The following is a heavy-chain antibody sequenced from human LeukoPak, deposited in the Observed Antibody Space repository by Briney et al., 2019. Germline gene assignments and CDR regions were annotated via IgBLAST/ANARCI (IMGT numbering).Heavy chain of an antibody. CDR2: IKQDGSEK. CDR3: ARDASMVRGVIRYYYYYMDV. CDR1: GFTFSSYW. D-gene: IGHD3-10*01. J-gene: IGHJ6*03. V-gene: IGHV3-7*01. Sequence: PGGSLRLSCAASGFTFSSYWMSWVRQAPGKGLEWVANIKQDGSEKYYVDSVKGQFTISRDNAKNSLYLQMNSLRAEDTAVYYCARDASMVRGVIRYYYYYMDVWGKGTTVTVSS.